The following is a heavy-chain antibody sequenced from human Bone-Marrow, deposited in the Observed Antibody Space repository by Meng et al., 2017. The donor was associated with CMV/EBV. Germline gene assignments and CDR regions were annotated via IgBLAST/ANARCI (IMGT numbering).Heavy chain of an antibody. Sequence: FYIPWVRQAPGQGLEWMGWINPDSGGTNYAQKFQGWVTMTRDTSISTAYMELSRLRPDDTAVYYCATGRGYCSSTSCEHSSSPFDYWGQGTLVTVSS. D-gene: IGHD2-2*01. CDR2: INPDSGGT. J-gene: IGHJ4*02. CDR3: ATGRGYCSSTSCEHSSSPFDY. V-gene: IGHV1-2*04. CDR1: FY.